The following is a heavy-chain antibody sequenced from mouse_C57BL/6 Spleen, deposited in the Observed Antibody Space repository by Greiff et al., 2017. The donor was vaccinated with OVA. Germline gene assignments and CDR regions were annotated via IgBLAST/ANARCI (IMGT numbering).Heavy chain of an antibody. CDR3: ARSSRSSTGAMDY. D-gene: IGHD1-1*01. CDR2: IRNKANGYTT. CDR1: GFTFTDYY. J-gene: IGHJ4*01. Sequence: EVHLVESGGGLVQPGGSLSLSCAASGFTFTDYYMSWVRQPPGKALEWLGFIRNKANGYTTEYSASVKGRFTISRDNSQSILYLQMNALRAEDSATYYCARSSRSSTGAMDYWGQGTSVTVSS. V-gene: IGHV7-3*01.